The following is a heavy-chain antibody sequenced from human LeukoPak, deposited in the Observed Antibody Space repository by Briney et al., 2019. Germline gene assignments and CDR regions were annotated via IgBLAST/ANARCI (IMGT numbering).Heavy chain of an antibody. D-gene: IGHD3-10*01. V-gene: IGHV4-61*02. Sequence: SETLSLTCTVSEGSISSGSYYWSWIRQPAGKGLEWIGRIYTSGSTNYNPSLKSRVTISVDTSKTQFSLKLSSVTAADTAVYYCASTLVRGYYMDVWGKGTTVTVSS. CDR3: ASTLVRGYYMDV. CDR1: EGSISSGSYY. J-gene: IGHJ6*03. CDR2: IYTSGST.